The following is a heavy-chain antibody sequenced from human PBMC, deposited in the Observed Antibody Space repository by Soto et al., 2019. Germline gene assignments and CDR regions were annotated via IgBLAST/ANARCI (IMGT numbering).Heavy chain of an antibody. CDR1: GYSIRSGSY. D-gene: IGHD2-21*01. Sequence: SETLSLTCAVSGYSIRSGSYWGWIRQPPGKGLEWIGSIYHSGSTYYNPSLKSRVTISVDTSKNQFSLKLSSVTAADTAVYYCARCGVVATDYYYYGIDVWGQGTTVT. V-gene: IGHV4-38-2*01. J-gene: IGHJ6*02. CDR2: IYHSGST. CDR3: ARCGVVATDYYYYGIDV.